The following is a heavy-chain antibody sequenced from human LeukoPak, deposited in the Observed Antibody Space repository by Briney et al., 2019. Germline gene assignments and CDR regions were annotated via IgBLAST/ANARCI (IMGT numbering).Heavy chain of an antibody. V-gene: IGHV1-69*13. CDR1: GGTFSSYA. Sequence: ASVKVSCKASGGTFSSYAISWVRQAPGQGLEWMGGIIPIFGTANYAQKFQGRVTITADESTSTAYMELSSLRSEDTAVYYCAREQQLVRYYYCGMDVWGQGTTVTVSS. D-gene: IGHD6-6*01. J-gene: IGHJ6*02. CDR3: AREQQLVRYYYCGMDV. CDR2: IIPIFGTA.